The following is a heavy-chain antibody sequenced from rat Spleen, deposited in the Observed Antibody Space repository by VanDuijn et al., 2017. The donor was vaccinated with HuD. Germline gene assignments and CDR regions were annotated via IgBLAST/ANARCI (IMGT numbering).Heavy chain of an antibody. CDR3: VRQGYLRDWYFDF. Sequence: EVQLVESGGDLVQPGRSLKLSCAASGFSFRDYAMAWVRQAPTKGLEWVATINNDGDTTYYRDSVKGRFTISRDNGKNTLYLEMDSLGSEDMATYYCVRQGYLRDWYFDFWGPGTMVTVSS. V-gene: IGHV5-29*01. J-gene: IGHJ1*01. CDR2: INNDGDTT. CDR1: GFSFRDYA. D-gene: IGHD2-5*01.